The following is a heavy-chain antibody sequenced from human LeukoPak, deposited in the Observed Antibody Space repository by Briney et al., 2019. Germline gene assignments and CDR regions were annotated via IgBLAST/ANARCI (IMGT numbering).Heavy chain of an antibody. CDR3: ARTYSSSDEFDY. D-gene: IGHD6-13*01. V-gene: IGHV1-46*01. Sequence: ASVKVSCKASGYTFTSYYIHWVRQAPGQGLEWMGIINPSGGSATYAQKFQGRVAMTRDTSTSRVYMEVSSLRSEDTAVYYCARTYSSSDEFDYWGQGTLVTVSS. CDR1: GYTFTSYY. CDR2: INPSGGSA. J-gene: IGHJ4*02.